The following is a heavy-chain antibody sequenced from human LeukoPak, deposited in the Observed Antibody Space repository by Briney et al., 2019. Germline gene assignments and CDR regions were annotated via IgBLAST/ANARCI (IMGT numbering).Heavy chain of an antibody. CDR1: GGSISSTSYY. D-gene: IGHD4-17*01. CDR3: ASSYGDYESSDY. V-gene: IGHV4-39*07. CDR2: IYYSGAT. Sequence: SETLSLTCTVSGGSISSTSYYWGWIRQPPGKGLEWIGSIYYSGATYYNPSLKSRVTISVDTSKNQFSLKLSSVTAADTAVYHCASSYGDYESSDYWGQGTLVTVSS. J-gene: IGHJ4*02.